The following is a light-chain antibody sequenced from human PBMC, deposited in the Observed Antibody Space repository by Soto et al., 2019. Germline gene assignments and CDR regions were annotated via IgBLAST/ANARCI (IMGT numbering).Light chain of an antibody. CDR1: SSDVGSYNL. CDR2: EDS. J-gene: IGLJ3*02. CDR3: CSYAGSSPWV. Sequence: QSVLTQPASVSGSPGQSITISCTGTSSDVGSYNLVCWYQQHPGKAPKLMIYEDSKRPSGVSNRFSGSKSCNTASLTICGLQAEDEADYYCCSYAGSSPWVFGGGTKLTVL. V-gene: IGLV2-23*01.